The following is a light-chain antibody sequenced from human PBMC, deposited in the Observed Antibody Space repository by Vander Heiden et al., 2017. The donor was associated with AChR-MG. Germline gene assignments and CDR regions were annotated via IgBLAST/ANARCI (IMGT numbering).Light chain of an antibody. CDR3: QQYSNSPRT. CDR1: QRANSNY. CDR2: GAS. J-gene: IGKJ1*01. V-gene: IGKV3-20*01. Sequence: EIVLTQSPGTLSLSPGATATLSCRASQRANSNYLAWSQQKPGQAPRLLIYGASNRATGIPDRFSGSGSGTDFALTISRLEPEDSAVYHCQQYSNSPRTFGQGSKVEIK.